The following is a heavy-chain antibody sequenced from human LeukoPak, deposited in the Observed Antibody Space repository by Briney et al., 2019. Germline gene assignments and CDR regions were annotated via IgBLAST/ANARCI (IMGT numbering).Heavy chain of an antibody. CDR1: GGSISSGGYY. J-gene: IGHJ5*02. V-gene: IGHV4-31*03. CDR3: ARGRQPRQAYCGGDCWTGNWFDP. D-gene: IGHD2-21*02. CDR2: IYYSGST. Sequence: SETLPLTCTVSGGSISSGGYYRSWIRQHPGKGLEWIGYIYYSGSTYYNPSLKSRVTISVDTSKNQFSLELSSVAAADTAVYYCARGRQPRQAYCGGDCWTGNWFDPWGQGTLATVSS.